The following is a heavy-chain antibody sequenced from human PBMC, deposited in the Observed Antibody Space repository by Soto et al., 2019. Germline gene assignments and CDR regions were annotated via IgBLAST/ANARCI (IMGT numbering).Heavy chain of an antibody. V-gene: IGHV3-53*05. J-gene: IGHJ4*02. CDR3: ARKTDSGGNGGF. CDR1: GFTVSNNY. CDR2: IYSHGDT. D-gene: IGHD2-15*01. Sequence: EVRLVETGGDLIQPGGSLRLSCAVSGFTVSNNYMYWVRQPPGKGLEWVSLIYSHGDTRYADSVRGRFTVSRDNSKNTLYLQMNSLRSEDTAVYSCARKTDSGGNGGFWGQGTRVIVSS.